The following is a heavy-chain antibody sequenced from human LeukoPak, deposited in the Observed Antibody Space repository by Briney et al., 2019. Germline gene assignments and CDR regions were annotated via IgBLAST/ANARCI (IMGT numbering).Heavy chain of an antibody. Sequence: ASVEVSCKASGGTFSSYAISWVRQAPGQGLEWMGGIIPIFGTANYAQKFQGRVTITADESTSTAYMELSSLRSEDTAVYYCASCPGPCYYYHGMDVWGQGTTVTVSS. V-gene: IGHV1-69*13. CDR3: ASCPGPCYYYHGMDV. CDR2: IIPIFGTA. CDR1: GGTFSSYA. J-gene: IGHJ6*02.